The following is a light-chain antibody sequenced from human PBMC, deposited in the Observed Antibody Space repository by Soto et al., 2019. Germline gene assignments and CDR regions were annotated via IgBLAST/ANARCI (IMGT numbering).Light chain of an antibody. V-gene: IGLV2-14*03. CDR3: SSFASGTTLFA. CDR1: SSDVGGYDY. CDR2: DVS. Sequence: QSVLTQPASVSGSPGQSITISCTGTSSDVGGYDYVSWYQHHPGTAPKFIIYDVSSRPSGVSNRFSGSKSGNTASLTISGLQAEDEADYYCSSFASGTTLFAFGTGTKLTVL. J-gene: IGLJ1*01.